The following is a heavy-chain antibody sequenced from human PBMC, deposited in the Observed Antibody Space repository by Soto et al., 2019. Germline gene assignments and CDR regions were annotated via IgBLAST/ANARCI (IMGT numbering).Heavy chain of an antibody. J-gene: IGHJ4*02. V-gene: IGHV3-7*03. CDR1: GSAVSSSS. Sequence: LSSTASGSAVSSSSISWVRNRQGKGLGWVANINKDGSGKYYVDSVKGRFSISRDNARNSLYLQMNSLIVEDTAVYYCVRVVRFGGQWGQVALVT. D-gene: IGHD3-16*01. CDR3: VRVVRFGGQ. CDR2: INKDGSGK.